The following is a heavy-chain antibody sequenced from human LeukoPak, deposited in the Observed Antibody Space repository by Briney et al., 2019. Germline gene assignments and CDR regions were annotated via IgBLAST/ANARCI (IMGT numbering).Heavy chain of an antibody. CDR2: INHSGST. D-gene: IGHD5-12*01. V-gene: IGHV4-34*01. CDR3: ARDSGYDNYYYGMDV. CDR1: GGSFSGYY. J-gene: IGHJ6*02. Sequence: PSETLSLTCAVYGGSFSGYYWSWIRQPPGKGLEWIGEINHSGSTNYNPSLKSRVTISVDTSKNQFSLKLSSVTAADTAVYYCARDSGYDNYYYGMDVWGQGTTVTVSS.